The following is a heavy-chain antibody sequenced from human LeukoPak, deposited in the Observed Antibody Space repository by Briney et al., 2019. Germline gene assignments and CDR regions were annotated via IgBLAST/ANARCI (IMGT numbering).Heavy chain of an antibody. CDR2: ISSSGSTI. V-gene: IGHV3-48*03. CDR3: AREGALTVTKDAFDI. CDR1: GFIFSSYE. J-gene: IGHJ3*02. Sequence: PGGSLRLSCAASGFIFSSYEMNWVRQAPGKGLEWVSYISSSGSTIYSADSVKGRFTISRDNAKNSLYLQMNSLRAEDTAVYFCAREGALTVTKDAFDIWGQGTMVTVSS. D-gene: IGHD4-17*01.